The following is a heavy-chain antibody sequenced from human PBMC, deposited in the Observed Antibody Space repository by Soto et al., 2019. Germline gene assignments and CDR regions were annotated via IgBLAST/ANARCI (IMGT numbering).Heavy chain of an antibody. CDR3: ARDTEDHFYDSSGYYFYFDY. CDR2: ISGGGVST. J-gene: IGHJ4*02. Sequence: GGSLRLSCAASGFTFSSYAMSWVRQAPGKGLEGVSAISGGGVSTNYADSVKGRFTISRDKSKNTLYLQMNSLRAEDTDVYYCARDTEDHFYDSSGYYFYFDYWGQGTLVTVSS. V-gene: IGHV3-23*01. CDR1: GFTFSSYA. D-gene: IGHD3-22*01.